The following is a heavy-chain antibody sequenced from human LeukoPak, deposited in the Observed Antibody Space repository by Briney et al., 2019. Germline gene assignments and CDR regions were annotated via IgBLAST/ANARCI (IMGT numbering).Heavy chain of an antibody. CDR1: GFTFSSYG. CDR3: AKDRGIISDY. Sequence: GGSLRLSCAASGFTFSSYGMHWVRQAPGKGLEWVAFIRYDGSNRYYADSVKGRFTISRDNSKNTLYLQMNSLRAEDTAVYYCAKDRGIISDYWGQGTLVTVSS. J-gene: IGHJ4*02. D-gene: IGHD3-10*01. V-gene: IGHV3-30*02. CDR2: IRYDGSNR.